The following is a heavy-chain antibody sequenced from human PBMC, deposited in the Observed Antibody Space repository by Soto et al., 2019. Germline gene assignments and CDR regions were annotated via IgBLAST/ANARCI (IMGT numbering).Heavy chain of an antibody. CDR3: ARGAPRGIIHDFDS. D-gene: IGHD3-10*01. Sequence: XASLSLTCAVSKFSLMKEYDWGWFRQPPGKGLEWIGSIHQSGSPYYNPSLKSRLTISIDLSKKQFSLRLSSVTAADTAVYYCARGAPRGIIHDFDSCGQRSLVTVSS. CDR2: IHQSGSP. V-gene: IGHV4-38-2*01. J-gene: IGHJ4*02. CDR1: KFSLMKEYD.